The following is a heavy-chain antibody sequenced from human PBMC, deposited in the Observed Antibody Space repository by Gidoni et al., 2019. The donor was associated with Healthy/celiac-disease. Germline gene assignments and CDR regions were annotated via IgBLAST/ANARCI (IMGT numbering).Heavy chain of an antibody. CDR3: ARDGGYYDILTGYYTPYNWFDP. V-gene: IGHV3-48*02. Sequence: EVQLVESGGGLVQPGGSLGLSCAASGFTFSSYSMNWVRQAPGKGLEWVSYISSSSSTIYYADSVKGRFTISRDNAKNSLYLQMNSLRDEDTAVYYCARDGGYYDILTGYYTPYNWFDPWGQGTLVTVSS. CDR1: GFTFSSYS. D-gene: IGHD3-9*01. CDR2: ISSSSSTI. J-gene: IGHJ5*02.